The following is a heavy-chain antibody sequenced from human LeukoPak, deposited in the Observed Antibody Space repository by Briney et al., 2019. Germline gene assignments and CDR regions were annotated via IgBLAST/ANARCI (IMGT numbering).Heavy chain of an antibody. J-gene: IGHJ3*02. Sequence: GESLKISCKGSGYSFTSYWIGWVRQMPGKGLEWIGIIYPGDSDTRYSPSFQGQVTISADKSISTAYLQWSSLKASDTAMYYCARPRGDYYDSSGYYVGAFDIWGQGTMVTVSS. CDR3: ARPRGDYYDSSGYYVGAFDI. V-gene: IGHV5-51*01. CDR1: GYSFTSYW. D-gene: IGHD3-22*01. CDR2: IYPGDSDT.